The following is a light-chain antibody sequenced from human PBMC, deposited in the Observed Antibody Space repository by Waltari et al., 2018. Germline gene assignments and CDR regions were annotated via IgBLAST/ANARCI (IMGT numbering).Light chain of an antibody. V-gene: IGLV1-40*01. CDR1: SSNIGAGYA. J-gene: IGLJ3*02. CDR2: ANN. Sequence: QSVLTQPPSVSGAPGQRVAIPCTGISSNIGAGYAVHWYQQLPGAAPRLIYANNNRPSGVPDRFSGSTSGTSASLAITGLQAEDEGVYFCQCDDGGLSGSWVFGGGTKVTVL. CDR3: QCDDGGLSGSWV.